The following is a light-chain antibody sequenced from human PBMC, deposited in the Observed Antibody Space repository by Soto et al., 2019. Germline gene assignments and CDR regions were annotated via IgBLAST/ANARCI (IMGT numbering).Light chain of an antibody. J-gene: IGLJ1*01. CDR3: SSYTSSPYV. CDR2: DVS. CDR1: SSDVGGYNY. V-gene: IGLV2-14*01. Sequence: QSALTQPASVSGSPGQSITISCTGTSSDVGGYNYVSWYQQHPGKAPKLMIYDVSNRPSGVSNRFSGSKSGNTASLTISGLQAEDEADYYCSSYTSSPYVFGTGPKVTVL.